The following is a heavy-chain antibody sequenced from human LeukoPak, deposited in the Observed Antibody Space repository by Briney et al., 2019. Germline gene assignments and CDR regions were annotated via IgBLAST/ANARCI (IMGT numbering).Heavy chain of an antibody. CDR1: GGSFSGYY. Sequence: SETLSLTCAVYGGSFSGYYWSWIRQPPGKGLEWIGEINHSGSTNYNPSLKSRVTISVDTSKNQFSLKLSSVTAADTAVYYCTVGFGGTFDYWGQGTLVTVSS. V-gene: IGHV4-34*01. J-gene: IGHJ4*02. D-gene: IGHD3-16*01. CDR3: TVGFGGTFDY. CDR2: INHSGST.